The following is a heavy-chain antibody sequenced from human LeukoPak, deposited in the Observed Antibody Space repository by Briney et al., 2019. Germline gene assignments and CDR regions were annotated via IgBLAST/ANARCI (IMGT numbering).Heavy chain of an antibody. CDR2: IRSKAYGGTT. D-gene: IGHD1-26*01. J-gene: IGHJ4*02. CDR1: GFTFGDYA. V-gene: IGHV3-49*03. CDR3: TRGFYSGNLAAFDY. Sequence: PGGSLRLSCTASGFTFGDYAMTWFRQAPGKGLEWVGFIRSKAYGGTTEYAASVKGRFTISRDDSKSIAYLQMNSLKAEDTAVYYCTRGFYSGNLAAFDYWGQGALVTVSS.